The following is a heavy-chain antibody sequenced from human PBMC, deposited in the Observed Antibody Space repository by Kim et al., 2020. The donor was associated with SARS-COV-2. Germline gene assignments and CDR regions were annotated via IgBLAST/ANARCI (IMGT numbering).Heavy chain of an antibody. CDR1: GFTFEDYA. V-gene: IGHV3-43*02. CDR2: ISGEGSRT. J-gene: IGHJ4*02. CDR3: AKDGPQRNSSPNY. Sequence: GGSLRLSCAASGFTFEDYAMHWVRQAPGKGLEWVAVISGEGSRTFYIDAVKGRFTISRDNSKASLHLQMNSLTTEDSGLYYCAKDGPQRNSSPNYWGRGT. D-gene: IGHD6-6*01.